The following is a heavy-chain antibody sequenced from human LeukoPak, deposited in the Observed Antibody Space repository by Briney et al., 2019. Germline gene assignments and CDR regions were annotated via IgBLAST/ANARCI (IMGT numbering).Heavy chain of an antibody. Sequence: PGGSLRLSCAASGFTFSSYAMHWVRQAPGKGLEWVAVISYDGSNKYYADSVKGRFTISRDNSKNTLYLQMNSLRAEDTAVYYCAREYPGIAAASPEYFRYWGQGTLVTASS. V-gene: IGHV3-30*04. CDR3: AREYPGIAAASPEYFRY. CDR2: ISYDGSNK. D-gene: IGHD6-13*01. CDR1: GFTFSSYA. J-gene: IGHJ1*01.